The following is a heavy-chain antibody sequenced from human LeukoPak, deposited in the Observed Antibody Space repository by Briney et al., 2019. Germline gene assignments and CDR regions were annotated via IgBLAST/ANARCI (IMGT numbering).Heavy chain of an antibody. J-gene: IGHJ3*02. V-gene: IGHV3-48*04. CDR1: GFTFSSYS. CDR3: ARAQKYSYDAFDI. Sequence: PGGSLRLSCAASGFTFSSYSMNWVRQAPGKGLEYVSYISSGSGTIYYADSVKGRFTISRDNAKNSLYLQMNSLSAEDTAVYYCARAQKYSYDAFDIWGQGTMVTVPS. D-gene: IGHD4-11*01. CDR2: ISSGSGTI.